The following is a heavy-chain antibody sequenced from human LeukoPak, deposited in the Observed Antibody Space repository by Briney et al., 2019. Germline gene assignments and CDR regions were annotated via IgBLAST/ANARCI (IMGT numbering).Heavy chain of an antibody. Sequence: GASVKVSCKASGYTFTSYYMHWVRQAPGQGLEWMGIIIPSGGSTTYAQKFQSRVTMTRDTSTSTVYMELSSLRSEDTAIYYCVRGGDLWYFDLWGRGTLVTVSS. CDR3: VRGGDLWYFDL. CDR1: GYTFTSYY. CDR2: IIPSGGST. D-gene: IGHD4-17*01. V-gene: IGHV1-46*01. J-gene: IGHJ2*01.